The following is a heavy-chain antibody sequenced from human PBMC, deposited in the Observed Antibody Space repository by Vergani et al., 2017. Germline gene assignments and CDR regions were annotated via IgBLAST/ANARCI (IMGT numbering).Heavy chain of an antibody. CDR3: ARDTRPVV. D-gene: IGHD2-15*01. V-gene: IGHV3-30-3*01. CDR1: GFTFSSYA. Sequence: QVQLVESGGGVVQPGRSLRLSCAASGFTFSSYAMHWVRQAPGKGLEWVAVISYDGSNKYYADSVKGRFTISRDNSKNTLYLQMNSLRAEDTAVYYCARDTRPVVWGQGTLVTVSS. J-gene: IGHJ4*02. CDR2: ISYDGSNK.